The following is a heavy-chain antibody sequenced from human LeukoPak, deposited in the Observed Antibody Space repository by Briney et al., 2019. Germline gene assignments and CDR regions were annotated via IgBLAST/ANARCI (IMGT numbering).Heavy chain of an antibody. CDR1: GGSISSYY. D-gene: IGHD6-13*01. CDR2: IYYSWTT. V-gene: IGHV4-59*01. CDR3: ARGVYIAAAQYGY. J-gene: IGHJ4*02. Sequence: SETLSLTCTVSGGSISSYYWSWIRQPPGKGLEWIGYIYYSWTTNYNPSLKSRVTISVDTSKNQFSLKLSSVTAADTAVYYCARGVYIAAAQYGYWGQGTLVTVSS.